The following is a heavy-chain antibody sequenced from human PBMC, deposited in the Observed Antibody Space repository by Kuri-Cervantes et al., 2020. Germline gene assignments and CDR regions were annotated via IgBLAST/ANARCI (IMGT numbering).Heavy chain of an antibody. CDR3: AKAASQCNGFRVDK. Sequence: GGSLRLSCAASGFTFSSYSMNWVRQAPGKGLEWVSSISSSSSYIYYADSVKGRFTISRDNSMNMLYLQMNSLRTEDTALFYCAKAASQCNGFRVDKWGPGTLVTDSS. CDR2: ISSSSSYI. D-gene: IGHD2-8*01. CDR1: GFTFSSYS. V-gene: IGHV3-21*01. J-gene: IGHJ4*02.